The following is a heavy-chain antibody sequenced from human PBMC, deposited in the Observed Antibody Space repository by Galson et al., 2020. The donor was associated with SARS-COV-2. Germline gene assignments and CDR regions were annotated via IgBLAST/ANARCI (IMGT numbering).Heavy chain of an antibody. J-gene: IGHJ4*02. CDR2: IYHSGST. CDR3: ARGYSSGWPDY. V-gene: IGHV4-38-2*02. CDR1: GYSISSGYY. D-gene: IGHD6-19*01. Sequence: PSETLSLTCTVSGYSISSGYYWGWIRQPPGKGLEWIGSIYHSGSTYYNPSLKSRVTISVDTSKNQFSLKLSSVTAADTAVYYCARGYSSGWPDYWGQGTLVTVSS.